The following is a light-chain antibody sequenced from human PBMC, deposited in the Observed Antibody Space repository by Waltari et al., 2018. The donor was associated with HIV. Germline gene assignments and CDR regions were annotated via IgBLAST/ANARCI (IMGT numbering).Light chain of an antibody. CDR3: QQYYSTPLT. CDR1: QSVLYSSNNQNS. V-gene: IGKV4-1*01. J-gene: IGKJ4*01. Sequence: DIVMTQSPDSLAVSLGERATINCRSSQSVLYSSNNQNSLAWYQQKPGQPPKLLIYWASTRESGVPDRFSGSGSGTDFTLTITNLQAGDVAVYYCQQYYSTPLTFGGGTKVEIK. CDR2: WAS.